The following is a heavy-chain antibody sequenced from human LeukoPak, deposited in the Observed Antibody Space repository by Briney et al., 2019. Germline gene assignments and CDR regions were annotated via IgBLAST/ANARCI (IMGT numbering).Heavy chain of an antibody. V-gene: IGHV1-24*01. CDR3: ARGSSGWYGV. Sequence: ASVKVSCKVSGYTLTELSMHWVRQAPGKGLEWMGGFDPEDGETIYAQKFQGRVTMTRDTSTSTVYMELSSLRSEDTAVYYCARGSSGWYGVWGQGTLVTVSS. D-gene: IGHD6-19*01. J-gene: IGHJ4*02. CDR2: FDPEDGET. CDR1: GYTLTELS.